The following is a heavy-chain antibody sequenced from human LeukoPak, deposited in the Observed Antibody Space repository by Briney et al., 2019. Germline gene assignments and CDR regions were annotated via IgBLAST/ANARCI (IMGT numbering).Heavy chain of an antibody. V-gene: IGHV4-39*01. J-gene: IGHJ4*02. Sequence: PSETLSLTCTVSGGSISSSSYYWGWIRQPPGKGLEWIGSIYYSGSTYYNPSLKSRVTISVDTSKNQFSLKLSSVTAADTAVYYCARGPQEAVAGNFDYWGQGTLVTVSS. CDR1: GGSISSSSYY. CDR3: ARGPQEAVAGNFDY. CDR2: IYYSGST. D-gene: IGHD6-19*01.